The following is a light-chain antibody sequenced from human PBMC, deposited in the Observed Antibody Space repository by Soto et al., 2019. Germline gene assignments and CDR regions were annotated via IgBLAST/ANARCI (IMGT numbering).Light chain of an antibody. J-gene: IGLJ3*02. CDR1: SSNIGSNY. CDR3: AAWDDSLSVWV. CDR2: SNN. Sequence: QSVLTQPPSVSGPPGQRVTISCSGSSSNIGSNYVFWYQQLPGTAPKLLVYSNNQRPSGVPDRFSGSKSGTSASLAISGLRSEDEADYYCAAWDDSLSVWVFAGGTKLTVL. V-gene: IGLV1-47*02.